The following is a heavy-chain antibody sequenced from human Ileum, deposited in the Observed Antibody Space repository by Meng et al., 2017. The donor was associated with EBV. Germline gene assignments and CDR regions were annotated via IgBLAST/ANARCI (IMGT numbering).Heavy chain of an antibody. V-gene: IGHV4-39*07. CDR1: GGSFSSRKYY. J-gene: IGHJ4*02. CDR3: ASRELAPFDY. Sequence: QRQLQDAGPGLVKPSETLSLTCSVSGGSFSSRKYYWGWIRQPPGKALEWIASIYYSGTTYYNPSLQSRVSISVDKSKNQVSLNMTSMTAADTAVYYCASRELAPFDYWGQGTLVTVSS. D-gene: IGHD1-26*01. CDR2: IYYSGTT.